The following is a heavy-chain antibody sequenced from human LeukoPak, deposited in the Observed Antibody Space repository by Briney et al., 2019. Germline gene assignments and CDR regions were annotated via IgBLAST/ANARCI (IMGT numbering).Heavy chain of an antibody. CDR1: GFTFSTCW. J-gene: IGHJ4*02. CDR2: IKQDGSER. CDR3: AKSLVVVNDPPDY. Sequence: PGGSLRLSCAASGFTFSTCWMTWVRQAPGKGLEWVANIKQDGSERYYVDSVKGRFTISRDNAKSSLYLQMNSLRAEDTAVYYCAKSLVVVNDPPDYWGQGTLVTASS. V-gene: IGHV3-7*01. D-gene: IGHD2-21*01.